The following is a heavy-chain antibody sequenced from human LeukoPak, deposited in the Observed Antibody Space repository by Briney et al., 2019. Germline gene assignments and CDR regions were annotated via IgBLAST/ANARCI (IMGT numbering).Heavy chain of an antibody. CDR3: ARVLVRGVIRILDAFDI. Sequence: SETLSLTCTVSGGSISSSSYYWGWIRQPPGKGLEWIGEINHSGSTNYNPSLKSRVTISVDTSKNQFSLKLSSVTAADTAVYYCARVLVRGVIRILDAFDIWGQGTMVTVSS. CDR2: INHSGST. V-gene: IGHV4-39*07. D-gene: IGHD3-10*01. CDR1: GGSISSSSYY. J-gene: IGHJ3*02.